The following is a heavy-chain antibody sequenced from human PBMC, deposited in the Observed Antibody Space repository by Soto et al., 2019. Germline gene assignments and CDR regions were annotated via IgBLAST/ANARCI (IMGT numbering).Heavy chain of an antibody. D-gene: IGHD3-10*01. CDR2: ISSSSGSTI. Sequence: QVQLVESGGGLVKPGRSLRLSCAASGFTFSDYYMSWIRQAPGKGLEWVSYISSSSGSTIDYADSVKGRFTISRDNAKNSLYLQINSLRAEDTAVYYCARVGIRYCYGSGTSYYFDFWGRGTLVTVSS. V-gene: IGHV3-11*01. J-gene: IGHJ4*02. CDR1: GFTFSDYY. CDR3: ARVGIRYCYGSGTSYYFDF.